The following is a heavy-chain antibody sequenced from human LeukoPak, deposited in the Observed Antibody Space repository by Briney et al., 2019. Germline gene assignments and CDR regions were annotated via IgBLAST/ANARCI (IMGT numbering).Heavy chain of an antibody. D-gene: IGHD1-26*01. J-gene: IGHJ4*02. V-gene: IGHV3-11*04. CDR3: ARASLSGSYYIY. CDR2: ITSSGTTI. CDR1: GFTFSDYY. Sequence: GGSLRLSCAASGFTFSDYYMSWIRQAPGKGLEWVSYITSSGTTIYYADSVKGRFTISRDNAKNSLYLQMNSLRAEDTAVYYCARASLSGSYYIYWGQGTLVTVSS.